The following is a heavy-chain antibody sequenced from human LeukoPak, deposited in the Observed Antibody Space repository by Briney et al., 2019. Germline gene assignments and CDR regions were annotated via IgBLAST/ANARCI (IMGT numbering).Heavy chain of an antibody. V-gene: IGHV4-59*08. Sequence: SETLSLTCTVSGGSISSYYWSWIRQPPGKGLEWIGYIYYSGSTNYNPSLKSRVTISVDTSKNQFSLKLNSVTAADTAVYYCATVRSAAMFYYYYMDVWGKGTTVTVSS. CDR3: ATVRSAAMFYYYYMDV. CDR2: IYYSGST. D-gene: IGHD2-2*01. J-gene: IGHJ6*03. CDR1: GGSISSYY.